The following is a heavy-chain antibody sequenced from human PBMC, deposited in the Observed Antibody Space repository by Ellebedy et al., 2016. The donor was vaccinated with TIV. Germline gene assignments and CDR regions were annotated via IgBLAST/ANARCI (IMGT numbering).Heavy chain of an antibody. Sequence: KVSCKGSGYSFASYWIGWVRQMPGKGLEWMGLIYPGDSDTRYSPSFQGHVTISVDNSINTAYLQWSSLKASDTAMYYCARQGERPFDFWGQGTLVTVSS. D-gene: IGHD1-1*01. V-gene: IGHV5-51*01. CDR1: GYSFASYW. CDR2: IYPGDSDT. J-gene: IGHJ4*02. CDR3: ARQGERPFDF.